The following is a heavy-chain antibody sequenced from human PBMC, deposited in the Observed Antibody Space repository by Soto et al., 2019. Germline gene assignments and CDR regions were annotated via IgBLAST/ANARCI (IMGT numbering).Heavy chain of an antibody. CDR3: ARRDGSCFDY. CDR2: IYYSGST. CDR1: GGSISSYY. V-gene: IGHV4-59*08. J-gene: IGHJ4*02. Sequence: SETLSLTCTVSGGSISSYYWSWTRQPPGKGLEWIGYIYYSGSTNYNPSLKSRVTISVDTSKNQFSLKLSSVTAADTAVYYCARRDGSCFDYWGQGTLVTVSS.